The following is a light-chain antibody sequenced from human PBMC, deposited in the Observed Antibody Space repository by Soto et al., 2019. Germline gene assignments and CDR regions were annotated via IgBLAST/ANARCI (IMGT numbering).Light chain of an antibody. CDR1: QDIKTY. V-gene: IGKV1-33*01. Sequence: PVTQTPSSLSAAVGDIGTITCLASQDIKTYLHWYKQKSGKAPKLLIYDASDLETGVQSRFSGSGSGTDFTFTINILQPEDSATDYCKQYENLLLPFGGVTMV. CDR2: DAS. J-gene: IGKJ4*01. CDR3: KQYENLLLP.